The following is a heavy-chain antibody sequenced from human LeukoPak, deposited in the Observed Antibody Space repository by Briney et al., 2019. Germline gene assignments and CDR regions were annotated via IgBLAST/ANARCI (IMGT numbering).Heavy chain of an antibody. V-gene: IGHV4-61*02. Sequence: SETLSLTCTVSGGSISSGSYYWSWIRQPAGKGLEWIGRIYSSGSTDYNPSLKSRVTMSVDTSKNQFSLKLSSVTAADTAVYYCARSIMTTVTTFGYWGQGTLVTVSS. CDR1: GGSISSGSYY. J-gene: IGHJ4*02. CDR3: ARSIMTTVTTFGY. CDR2: IYSSGST. D-gene: IGHD4-17*01.